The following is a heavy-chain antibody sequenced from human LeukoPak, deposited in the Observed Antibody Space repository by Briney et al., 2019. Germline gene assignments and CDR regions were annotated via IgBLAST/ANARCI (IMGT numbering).Heavy chain of an antibody. Sequence: GGSLRLSCVASGFTFSSYWMSWVRQAPGKGLEWVANIIQDGGDKYYVDSVKGRFTISRDNAKDSLYLQMNSLRAEDTAVYYCARGLRWQDYWGQGTLVIVSS. CDR2: IIQDGGDK. D-gene: IGHD4-23*01. J-gene: IGHJ4*02. CDR3: ARGLRWQDY. V-gene: IGHV3-7*04. CDR1: GFTFSSYW.